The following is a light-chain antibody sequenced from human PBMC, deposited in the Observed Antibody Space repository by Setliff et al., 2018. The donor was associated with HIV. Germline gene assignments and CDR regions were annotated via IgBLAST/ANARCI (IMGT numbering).Light chain of an antibody. CDR3: AVWDNGLKGYV. CDR1: SSNIGVNV. Sequence: QSALSQPPSASATPGQRVTISCSGSSSNIGVNVVNWYQHLPGTSPKLLIYNNYQRPSGVPDRFSGSKSGSSGSLAISGLQSEDEADYYCAVWDNGLKGYVFGTGTKGTVL. V-gene: IGLV1-44*01. CDR2: NNY. J-gene: IGLJ1*01.